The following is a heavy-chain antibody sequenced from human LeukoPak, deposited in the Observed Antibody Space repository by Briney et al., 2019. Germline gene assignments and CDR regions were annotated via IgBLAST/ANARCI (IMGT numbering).Heavy chain of an antibody. Sequence: GGSLRLSCAASGFTFSSYGMSWVRQAPGKGLEWVSAISGSGGSTYYADSVKGRFTISRDNSKNTLYLQMNSLRAEDTAVYYCASRSGYYTYYFDYWGQGTLVTVSS. CDR2: ISGSGGST. CDR3: ASRSGYYTYYFDY. J-gene: IGHJ4*02. V-gene: IGHV3-23*01. CDR1: GFTFSSYG. D-gene: IGHD3-22*01.